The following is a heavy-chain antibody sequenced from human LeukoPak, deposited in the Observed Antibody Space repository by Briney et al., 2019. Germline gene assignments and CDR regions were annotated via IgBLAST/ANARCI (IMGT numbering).Heavy chain of an antibody. J-gene: IGHJ4*02. CDR3: ATSPGIAAPSGYYFDH. D-gene: IGHD6-13*01. CDR1: GYTLTSYA. Sequence: ASVKVSCKASGYTLTSYAMNWVRQAPGQGPEWMGWINTNTGNPTYAQGFTGRFVFSLDTSVSTAYLQISSLKAEDTAVYYCATSPGIAAPSGYYFDHWGQGTLVTVSS. V-gene: IGHV7-4-1*02. CDR2: INTNTGNP.